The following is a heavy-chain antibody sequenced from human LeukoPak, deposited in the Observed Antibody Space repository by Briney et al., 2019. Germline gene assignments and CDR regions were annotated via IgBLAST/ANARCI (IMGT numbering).Heavy chain of an antibody. J-gene: IGHJ6*02. Sequence: GGSLRLSCAASGFTSREFVMSWVRQAPGKGLEWVSTINNGDSSTYYADSVKGRFTISRDNSKNTLDLQMNGLRAEDTAVYYCARRGGGQGYGMDVWGQGTTVAVSS. D-gene: IGHD6-25*01. CDR1: GFTSREFV. V-gene: IGHV3-23*01. CDR2: INNGDSST. CDR3: ARRGGGQGYGMDV.